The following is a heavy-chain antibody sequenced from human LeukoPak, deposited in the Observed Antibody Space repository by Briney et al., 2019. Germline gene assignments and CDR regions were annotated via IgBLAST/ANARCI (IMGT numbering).Heavy chain of an antibody. CDR3: ARLGYSYGYTALDP. V-gene: IGHV4-59*08. D-gene: IGHD5-18*01. J-gene: IGHJ5*02. CDR1: GGSISSYY. CDR2: IYYSGST. Sequence: SETLSLTCTVSGGSISSYYWSWIRQPPGKGLEWIGYIYYSGSTNYNPSLKSRVTISVDTSKNQFSLKLSSVTAADTAVYYCARLGYSYGYTALDPWGQGTLVTVSS.